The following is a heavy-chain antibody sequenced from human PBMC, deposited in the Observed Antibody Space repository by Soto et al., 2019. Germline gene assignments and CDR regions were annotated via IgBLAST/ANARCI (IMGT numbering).Heavy chain of an antibody. Sequence: GGSVQVSCKASGYTFTNYDINWVRQATGQGPEWMGWMNPDSGDTGYVPNFHGRVSMTRSTSISTAYMEMSEMRSEDKAVYYCARSRGGTGVLSDFWGQGTQATLSS. CDR3: ARSRGGTGVLSDF. J-gene: IGHJ4*02. D-gene: IGHD7-27*01. CDR2: MNPDSGDT. V-gene: IGHV1-8*01. CDR1: GYTFTNYD.